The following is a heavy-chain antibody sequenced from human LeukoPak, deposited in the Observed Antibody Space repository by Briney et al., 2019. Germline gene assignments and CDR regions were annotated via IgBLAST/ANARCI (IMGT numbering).Heavy chain of an antibody. Sequence: GASVKVSCKASGGTFSSYAISWVRQAPGQGLEWMGGIISIFGTANYAQKFQGRVTITADESTSTAYMELSSLRSEDTAVYYCARALVVVAATPEPYYYGMDVWGKGTTVTVSS. CDR2: IISIFGTA. CDR1: GGTFSSYA. V-gene: IGHV1-69*13. CDR3: ARALVVVAATPEPYYYGMDV. J-gene: IGHJ6*04. D-gene: IGHD2-15*01.